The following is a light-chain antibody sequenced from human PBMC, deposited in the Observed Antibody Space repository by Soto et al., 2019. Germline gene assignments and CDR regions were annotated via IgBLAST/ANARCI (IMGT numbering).Light chain of an antibody. J-gene: IGLJ1*01. CDR3: SSYAGSNGV. CDR1: SSDVGGYNY. CDR2: EVS. V-gene: IGLV2-8*01. Sequence: QSALTQPPSASGSPGQSVTISCTGTSSDVGGYNYVSWYQQHPGKAPKLMIYEVSKQPSGVPDRFSGSKSGNTASLTVSGLQAEHEADYYCSSYAGSNGVFGTGTKVTFL.